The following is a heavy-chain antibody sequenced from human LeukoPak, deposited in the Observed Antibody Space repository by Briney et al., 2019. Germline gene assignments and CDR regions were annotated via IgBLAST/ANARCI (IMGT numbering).Heavy chain of an antibody. CDR2: IYHSGST. Sequence: PSGTLSLTCAVSGGSISSSNWWSWVRQPPGKGLEWIGEIYHSGSTNYNPSLKSRVTISVDKSKNQFSLKLNSVTAADTAVYYCARIFSGSSHDAFDIWGQGTMVTVSS. D-gene: IGHD1-26*01. J-gene: IGHJ3*02. CDR1: GGSISSSNW. CDR3: ARIFSGSSHDAFDI. V-gene: IGHV4-4*02.